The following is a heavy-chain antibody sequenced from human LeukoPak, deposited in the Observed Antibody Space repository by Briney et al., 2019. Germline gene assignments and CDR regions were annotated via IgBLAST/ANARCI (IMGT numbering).Heavy chain of an antibody. CDR1: VGSISGHY. CDR3: AKSKSLGLQYFDN. J-gene: IGHJ4*02. D-gene: IGHD1-7*01. CDR2: IYYSGTI. V-gene: IGHV4-59*11. Sequence: SETLSLTCTVSVGSISGHYWNWIRQSPEKGLEWIGYIYYSGTINYNPSLKARVTMSIDTSKNQFSLKLSSVTAADTAIYYCAKSKSLGLQYFDNWGQGTLGTVSS.